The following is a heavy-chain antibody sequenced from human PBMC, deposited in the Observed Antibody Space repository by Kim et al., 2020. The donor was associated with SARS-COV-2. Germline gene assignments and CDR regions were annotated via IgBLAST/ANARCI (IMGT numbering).Heavy chain of an antibody. Sequence: SLRLSCAASGFTFDDYAMHWVRQAPGKGLEWVSGISWNGGSIGYADSVKGRFTISRDNAKNSLYLQMNSLRAEDTALYYCAKDITAAGTNWFDPWGQGTLFTVSS. CDR2: ISWNGGSI. CDR3: AKDITAAGTNWFDP. J-gene: IGHJ5*02. D-gene: IGHD6-13*01. CDR1: GFTFDDYA. V-gene: IGHV3-9*01.